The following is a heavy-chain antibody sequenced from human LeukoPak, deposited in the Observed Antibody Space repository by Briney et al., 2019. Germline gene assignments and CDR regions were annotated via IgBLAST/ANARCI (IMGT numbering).Heavy chain of an antibody. V-gene: IGHV3-30*18. CDR3: AKDSGLYYYGSSGYYGDY. Sequence: GGSLRLSCAASGFTFSSYGMHWVRQAPGKGLEWVAVISYDGSNKYYADSVKGRFTISRDNSKNTLYLQMNSLRAEDTAVYYCAKDSGLYYYGSSGYYGDYWGQGTLVTVSS. CDR1: GFTFSSYG. J-gene: IGHJ4*02. CDR2: ISYDGSNK. D-gene: IGHD3-22*01.